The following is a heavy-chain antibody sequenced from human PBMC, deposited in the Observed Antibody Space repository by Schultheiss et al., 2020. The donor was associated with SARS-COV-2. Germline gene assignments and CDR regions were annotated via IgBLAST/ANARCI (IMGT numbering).Heavy chain of an antibody. V-gene: IGHV4-38-2*01. D-gene: IGHD2-8*01. CDR1: GDSISSSYY. J-gene: IGHJ4*02. Sequence: SQTLSLTCAVSGDSISSSYYWGWIRQPPGKGLEWIGNIYHSGNTYYNPSLKSRVTISVDTSKNQFSLKLSSVTAADTAVYYCATLPEGVYAIHFDYWGQGTLVTVSS. CDR3: ATLPEGVYAIHFDY. CDR2: IYHSGNT.